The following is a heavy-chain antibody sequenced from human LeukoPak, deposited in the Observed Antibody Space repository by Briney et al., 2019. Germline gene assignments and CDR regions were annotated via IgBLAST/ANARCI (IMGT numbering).Heavy chain of an antibody. D-gene: IGHD3-3*01. CDR1: GFNFSYSW. J-gene: IGHJ4*02. V-gene: IGHV3-7*01. Sequence: GGSLRLSCAASGFNFSYSWMSWVRQAPGKGLEWVANIKEDGSETYYADSVMGRFTISRDNAENSLFLQMTSLRGEDTAVYFCARRTTIFPRRYFFDYWGQGTLVTVSS. CDR3: ARRTTIFPRRYFFDY. CDR2: IKEDGSET.